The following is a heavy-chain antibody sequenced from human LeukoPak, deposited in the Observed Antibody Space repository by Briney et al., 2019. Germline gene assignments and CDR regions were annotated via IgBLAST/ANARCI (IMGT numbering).Heavy chain of an antibody. CDR3: AGSTGAPFDY. CDR1: GFTFSSYA. V-gene: IGHV3-23*01. J-gene: IGHJ4*02. Sequence: PGRSLTLSCAASGFTFSSYAMHWVRQAPGKGLEWVSAISGSGGSTYYADSVKGRFTISRDNSKNTLYLQMNSLRAEDTAVYYCAGSTGAPFDYWGQGTLVTVSS. D-gene: IGHD1-26*01. CDR2: ISGSGGST.